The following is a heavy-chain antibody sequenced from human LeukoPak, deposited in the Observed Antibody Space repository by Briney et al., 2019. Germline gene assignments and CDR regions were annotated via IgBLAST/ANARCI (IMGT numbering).Heavy chain of an antibody. CDR1: GGSFSGYY. CDR3: ARALTLPYYYGSGSYSGYMDV. Sequence: SETLSLTCAVYGGSFSGYYWSWIRQPPGKGREWIGEINHSGSTNYDPSLKSRVTISVGTSKNQFSLKLSSVTAADTAVYYCARALTLPYYYGSGSYSGYMDVWGKGTTVTVSS. CDR2: INHSGST. V-gene: IGHV4-34*01. J-gene: IGHJ6*03. D-gene: IGHD3-10*01.